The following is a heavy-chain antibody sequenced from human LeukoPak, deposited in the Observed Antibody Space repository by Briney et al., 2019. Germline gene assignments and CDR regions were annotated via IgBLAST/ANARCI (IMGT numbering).Heavy chain of an antibody. D-gene: IGHD3-16*02. V-gene: IGHV4-59*08. Sequence: SETLSLTCTVSGGSISSYYWSWIRQPPGKGLEWIGYIYYSGSTNYNPSLKSRVTISVDTSKNQFSLKMSSVTAADTAVYYCARSPFGGVIVFDYWGQGTLVTVSS. CDR2: IYYSGST. CDR3: ARSPFGGVIVFDY. CDR1: GGSISSYY. J-gene: IGHJ4*02.